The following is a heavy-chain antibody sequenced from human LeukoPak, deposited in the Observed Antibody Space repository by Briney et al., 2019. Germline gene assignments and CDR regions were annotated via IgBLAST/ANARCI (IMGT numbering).Heavy chain of an antibody. CDR2: IWFDGSNK. Sequence: GGSLRPSCAASGFTFNSYSMNWVRQAPGKGLEWVAVIWFDGSNKYYADSVKGRFTISRDNSKNTLFLQLDSLRAEDTALYYCAKDPYASGNSLENWGQGTLVTVSS. CDR1: GFTFNSYS. D-gene: IGHD3-10*01. V-gene: IGHV3-33*06. J-gene: IGHJ4*02. CDR3: AKDPYASGNSLEN.